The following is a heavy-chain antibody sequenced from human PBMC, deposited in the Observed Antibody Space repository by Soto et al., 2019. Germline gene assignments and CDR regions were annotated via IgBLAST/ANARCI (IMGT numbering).Heavy chain of an antibody. V-gene: IGHV1-46*01. CDR2: INPSGGSI. J-gene: IGHJ6*02. Sequence: ASVKVSCKASGYTFTSYYMHWVRQAPGQGLEWMGIINPSGGSISYAQKFQGRVTMTRDTSTSTVYMELSSLRSEDTAVYYCARAAPQLLWFGELSTPNGMDVWGQGTTVTVSS. CDR3: ARAAPQLLWFGELSTPNGMDV. CDR1: GYTFTSYY. D-gene: IGHD3-10*01.